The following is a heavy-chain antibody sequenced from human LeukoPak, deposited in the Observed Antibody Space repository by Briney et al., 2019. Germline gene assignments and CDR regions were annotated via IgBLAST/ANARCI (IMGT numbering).Heavy chain of an antibody. V-gene: IGHV3-23*01. J-gene: IGHJ4*02. Sequence: GGSLRLSCAASGFTFSNYAMNWVRQAPGKGLEWVSGISGSAGSTYYADSVKGRFTISRDNSKNTLYLQMNSLRAEDTAVYYCARRYCGGGSCYSRWYFDFGGQGTLVTVSS. D-gene: IGHD2-15*01. CDR3: ARRYCGGGSCYSRWYFDF. CDR1: GFTFSNYA. CDR2: ISGSAGST.